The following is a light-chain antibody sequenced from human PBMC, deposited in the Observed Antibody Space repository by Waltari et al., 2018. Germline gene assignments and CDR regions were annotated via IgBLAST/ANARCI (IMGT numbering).Light chain of an antibody. V-gene: IGLV2-14*03. J-gene: IGLJ1*01. Sequence: QSALTQPASVSGSPGQSITISCTGTSSDVGCYHYVSWYQQHPGKAPKLMIYDVSNRPSGVSNRFSGSKSGNTASLTISGLQAEDEADYYCSSYTSSSTLLYVFGTGTKVTVL. CDR2: DVS. CDR3: SSYTSSSTLLYV. CDR1: SSDVGCYHY.